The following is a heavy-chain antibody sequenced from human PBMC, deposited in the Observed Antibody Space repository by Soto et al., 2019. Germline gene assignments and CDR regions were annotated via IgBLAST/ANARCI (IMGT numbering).Heavy chain of an antibody. Sequence: SETLSLTCAVSSGSISSGDYYWSWIRQPPGKGLEWIGYIYYSGSTYYNPSLKSRVTISVDTSKNQFSLKLSSVTAADTAVYYCARGSQNWFDPWGQGTLVTVSS. J-gene: IGHJ5*02. V-gene: IGHV4-30-4*01. CDR1: SGSISSGDYY. CDR2: IYYSGST. CDR3: ARGSQNWFDP.